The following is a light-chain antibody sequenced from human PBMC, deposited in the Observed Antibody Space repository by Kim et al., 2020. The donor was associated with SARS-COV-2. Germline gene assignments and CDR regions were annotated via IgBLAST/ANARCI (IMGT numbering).Light chain of an antibody. CDR1: SSNIGSGYE. J-gene: IGLJ3*02. V-gene: IGLV1-40*01. Sequence: QSVLTQPPSVSGAQGQRVTISCSGTSSNIGSGYEVHWYQQLPRTAPKLLIYADTTRPSGVPDRFSGSTSGTSATLAITGLQPEDEADYFFQTFDNSLDAWVFGGGTQLSVL. CDR3: QTFDNSLDAWV. CDR2: ADT.